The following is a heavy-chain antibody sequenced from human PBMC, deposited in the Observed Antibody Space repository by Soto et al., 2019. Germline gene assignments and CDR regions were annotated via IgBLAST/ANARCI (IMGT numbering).Heavy chain of an antibody. V-gene: IGHV4-4*02. D-gene: IGHD5-12*01. CDR1: SGSITSSNW. CDR3: ARNRYGGYDFDL. CDR2: VSHSGST. J-gene: IGHJ4*02. Sequence: SETLSLTCAVSSGSITSSNWWSWVRQPPGKGLEWIGEVSHSGSTNYIPSLKSRVTISVDKSRNQFSLRLNSVTAADTAVYYCARNRYGGYDFDLWGQGTLVTVSS.